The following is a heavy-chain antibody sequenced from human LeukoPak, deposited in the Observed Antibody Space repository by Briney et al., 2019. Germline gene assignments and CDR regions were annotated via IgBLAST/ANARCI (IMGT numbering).Heavy chain of an antibody. V-gene: IGHV3-48*01. D-gene: IGHD4-11*01. CDR1: GFTFSNAW. CDR2: ISSISSTI. Sequence: GGSLRLSCAASGFTFSNAWMNWVRQAPGKGLEWVSYISSISSTIYYSDSVKGRFTISRDNAKNSLYLQMNSLRAEDTAVYYCARDGASYSNYEGNFDYWGQGTLVTVSS. J-gene: IGHJ4*02. CDR3: ARDGASYSNYEGNFDY.